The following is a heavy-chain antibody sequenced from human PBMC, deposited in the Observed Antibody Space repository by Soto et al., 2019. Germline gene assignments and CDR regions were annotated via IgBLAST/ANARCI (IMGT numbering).Heavy chain of an antibody. J-gene: IGHJ4*02. CDR2: IYYSGST. CDR3: ARAEISGYYDWRDFDY. CDR1: GGCISSGGYY. V-gene: IGHV4-31*03. D-gene: IGHD5-12*01. Sequence: SETLSLTCTFSGGCISSGGYYWSWIRQHPGKGLEWIGYIYYSGSTYYNPSLKSRVTISVDTSKNQFSLKLSSVTAADTAVYYCARAEISGYYDWRDFDYWGQGTLVTVSS.